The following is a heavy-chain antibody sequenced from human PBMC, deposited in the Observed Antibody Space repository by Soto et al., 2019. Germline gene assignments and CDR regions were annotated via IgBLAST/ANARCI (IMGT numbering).Heavy chain of an antibody. Sequence: EVQLLESGGGLVQPGGSLRLSCAASGFTLDTYIMYWVRQAPGKGLEWVSALTGSSGSTYYADSVRGRFTTSRDTSKSTLFLQMNSLRAEDTAVYYCAKSSATGKSNGIDVCGQGTPVTVSS. CDR2: LTGSSGST. D-gene: IGHD6-6*01. CDR1: GFTLDTYI. J-gene: IGHJ6*02. V-gene: IGHV3-23*01. CDR3: AKSSATGKSNGIDV.